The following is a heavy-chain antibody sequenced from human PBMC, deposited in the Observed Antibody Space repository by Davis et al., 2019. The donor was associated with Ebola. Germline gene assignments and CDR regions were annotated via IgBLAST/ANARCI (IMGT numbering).Heavy chain of an antibody. J-gene: IGHJ6*02. D-gene: IGHD6-13*01. CDR3: ASDMQQLARPVYYYYYGMDV. CDR2: INAGNGNT. CDR1: GYTFTSYA. Sequence: ASVKVSCKASGYTFTSYAMHWVRQAPGQRLEWMGWINAGNGNTKYSQKFQGRVTITRDTSASTAYMELSSLRSEDTAVYYCASDMQQLARPVYYYYYGMDVWGQGTTVTVSS. V-gene: IGHV1-3*01.